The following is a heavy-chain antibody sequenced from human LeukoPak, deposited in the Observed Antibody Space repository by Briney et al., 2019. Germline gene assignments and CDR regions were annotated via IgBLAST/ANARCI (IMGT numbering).Heavy chain of an antibody. CDR3: ARWYYDILTGYYDTHFDY. CDR1: GFTFSSYS. V-gene: IGHV3-21*01. Sequence: GGSLRLSCAASGFTFSSYSMNWVRQAPGKGLEWVSSISSSRSYIYYADSVKGRFTISRDNAKNSLYLQMNSLRAEDTAVYYCARWYYDILTGYYDTHFDYWGQGTLVTVSS. J-gene: IGHJ4*02. D-gene: IGHD3-9*01. CDR2: ISSSRSYI.